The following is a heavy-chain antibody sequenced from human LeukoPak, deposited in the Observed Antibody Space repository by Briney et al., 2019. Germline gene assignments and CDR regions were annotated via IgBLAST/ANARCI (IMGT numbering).Heavy chain of an antibody. Sequence: GGSLRLSCAASGFTFSSDAMSWVRQAPGKGLEWVSAISGSGGSTYYADSVKGRFTISRDNSKNTLYLQMNSLRAEDTAVYYCAKGQSYYYGSGSYPDPWGQGTLVTVSS. V-gene: IGHV3-23*01. CDR1: GFTFSSDA. CDR3: AKGQSYYYGSGSYPDP. D-gene: IGHD3-10*01. CDR2: ISGSGGST. J-gene: IGHJ5*02.